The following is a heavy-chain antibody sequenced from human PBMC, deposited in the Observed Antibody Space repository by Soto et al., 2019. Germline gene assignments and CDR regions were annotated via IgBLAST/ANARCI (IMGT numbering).Heavy chain of an antibody. Sequence: ASVKVSCKASGYTFPSYDINWVRQAPGQGLEWMGWMNPYNGNTGYAQDFQGRVTMTRNTSINTAYMELRSLRSDDTAIYYCARGPGDLGYFDYWGQGALVTVSS. V-gene: IGHV1-8*01. CDR3: ARGPGDLGYFDY. J-gene: IGHJ4*02. CDR2: MNPYNGNT. D-gene: IGHD3-10*01. CDR1: GYTFPSYD.